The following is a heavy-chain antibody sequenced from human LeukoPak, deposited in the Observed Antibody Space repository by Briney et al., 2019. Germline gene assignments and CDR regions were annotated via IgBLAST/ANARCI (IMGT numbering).Heavy chain of an antibody. D-gene: IGHD2-15*01. CDR1: GFTFSSYA. CDR3: ARDLNVVVAATLNNWFDP. V-gene: IGHV3-30-3*01. Sequence: GGSLRLSCAASGFTFSSYAMHWVRQAPGKGREWVAVISYDGSNKYYADSVKGRFTISRDNSKNTLYLQMNSLRAEDTAAYYCARDLNVVVAATLNNWFDPWGQGTLVAVSS. J-gene: IGHJ5*02. CDR2: ISYDGSNK.